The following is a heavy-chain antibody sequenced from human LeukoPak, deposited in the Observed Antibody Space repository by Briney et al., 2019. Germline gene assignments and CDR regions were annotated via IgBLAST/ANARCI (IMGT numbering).Heavy chain of an antibody. CDR2: IYSSGST. CDR3: ARASNFDWLYHMDV. D-gene: IGHD3-9*01. V-gene: IGHV4-4*07. CDR1: GGSISSYY. J-gene: IGHJ6*03. Sequence: SETLSLTCTVSGGSISSYYWSWIRQPAGKGLEWIGRIYSSGSTNYNPSLKSRVTMSVDTSKNQFSLKLTSVTAADTAVYYCARASNFDWLYHMDVWGKGTTVIVSS.